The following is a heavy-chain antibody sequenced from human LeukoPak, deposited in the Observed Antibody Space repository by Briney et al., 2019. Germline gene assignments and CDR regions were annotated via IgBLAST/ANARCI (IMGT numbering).Heavy chain of an antibody. D-gene: IGHD4-11*01. Sequence: ASVKASCKASGYSFTSFGITWVRQAPGQGLEWMGWISVYNGNTNYAQKVQGRVTMTTDTSTSTAYMELRSLRSDDMAVYYCARADYSNYGVGHYYYYMDVWGKGTTVIVSS. CDR3: ARADYSNYGVGHYYYYMDV. CDR2: ISVYNGNT. J-gene: IGHJ6*03. V-gene: IGHV1-18*03. CDR1: GYSFTSFG.